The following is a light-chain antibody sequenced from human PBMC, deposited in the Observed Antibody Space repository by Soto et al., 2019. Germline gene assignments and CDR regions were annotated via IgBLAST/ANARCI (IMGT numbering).Light chain of an antibody. Sequence: EIVLTQSPATLSLSPEERSTLSCRASQSVSTYLTWYQQKPGQAPRLLIYDASNRATGIPARFSGSGSGTDFTLTISSLEPEDVAVYYCQQRNNWPPITFGQGTRLDIK. J-gene: IGKJ5*01. CDR3: QQRNNWPPIT. V-gene: IGKV3-11*01. CDR1: QSVSTY. CDR2: DAS.